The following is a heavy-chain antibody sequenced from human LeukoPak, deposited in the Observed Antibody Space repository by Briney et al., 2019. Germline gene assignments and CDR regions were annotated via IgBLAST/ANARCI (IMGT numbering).Heavy chain of an antibody. CDR3: ARGAMATTPFFDY. D-gene: IGHD5-24*01. CDR2: VYYTGST. CDR1: GGSISNYY. J-gene: IGHJ4*02. V-gene: IGHV4-59*01. Sequence: SETLSLTCPVSGGSISNYYYWTWIRQPPVKGLEWIGYVYYTGSTNFNPSLKSRVTMSLDTSRNQFSLKLTSLTAADTAVYYCARGAMATTPFFDYWGQGTLVTVSS.